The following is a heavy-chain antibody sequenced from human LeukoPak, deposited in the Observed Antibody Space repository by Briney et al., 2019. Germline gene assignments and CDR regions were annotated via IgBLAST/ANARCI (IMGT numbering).Heavy chain of an antibody. CDR1: GGSISSSNW. Sequence: PSGTLSLTCAVSGGSISSSNWWSWVRQPPGKGLEWIGEIYHSGSTNYNPSLKSRVTISVDKSKNQFSLKLSSVTAADTAVYYCASGYYDSSGPPGAFDIWGQGTMVTVSS. CDR3: ASGYYDSSGPPGAFDI. J-gene: IGHJ3*02. D-gene: IGHD3-22*01. CDR2: IYHSGST. V-gene: IGHV4-4*02.